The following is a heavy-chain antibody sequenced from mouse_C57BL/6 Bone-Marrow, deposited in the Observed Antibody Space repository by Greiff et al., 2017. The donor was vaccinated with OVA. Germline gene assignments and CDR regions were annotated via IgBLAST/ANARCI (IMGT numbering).Heavy chain of an antibody. D-gene: IGHD1-2*01. CDR3: TNLRTTAYYFAY. CDR2: INPDDGGT. J-gene: IGHJ2*01. V-gene: IGHV1-82*01. CDR1: GYAFSNSW. Sequence: VQLQQSGPELVKPGASVKISCKASGYAFSNSWMNWVKQRPGKGLEWIGGINPDDGGTSYNWKFKGKATLTADKSSSTAYMQLSSLTSEDSAVYSCTNLRTTAYYFAYWGQGTTLTVSS.